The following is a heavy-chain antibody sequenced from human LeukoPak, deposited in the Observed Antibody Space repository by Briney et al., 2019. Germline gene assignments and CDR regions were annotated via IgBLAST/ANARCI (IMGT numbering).Heavy chain of an antibody. CDR2: ISYDGSNK. J-gene: IGHJ4*02. Sequence: GRSLRLSCAASGFTFSSYAMHWVRQAPGKGPERVAVISYDGSNKYYADSVKGRFTISRDNSKNTLYLQMNSLRAEDTAVYYCAGLGYGGGINNDYWGQGTLVTVSS. V-gene: IGHV3-30-3*01. CDR3: AGLGYGGGINNDY. D-gene: IGHD4-23*01. CDR1: GFTFSSYA.